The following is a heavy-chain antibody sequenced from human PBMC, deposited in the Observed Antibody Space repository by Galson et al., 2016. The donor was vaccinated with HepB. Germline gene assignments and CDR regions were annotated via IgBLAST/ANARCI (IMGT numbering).Heavy chain of an antibody. J-gene: IGHJ4*02. CDR1: GASISPYY. Sequence: SETLSLTCSVSGASISPYYCTWVRLPAGKGPQWLGRVFSGGSIKYNPSLKSRLTTSIHTSSNQCSLRLASVTAADTAFYYCVASLGNVEYWGQGALVAVSS. D-gene: IGHD7-27*01. CDR3: VASLGNVEY. CDR2: VFSGGSI. V-gene: IGHV4-4*07.